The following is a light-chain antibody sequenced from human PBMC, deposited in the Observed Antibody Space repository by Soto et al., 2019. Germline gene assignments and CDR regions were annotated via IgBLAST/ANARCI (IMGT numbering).Light chain of an antibody. V-gene: IGLV1-44*01. CDR1: SSNVGSNT. CDR3: AAWDDSLNAYV. J-gene: IGLJ1*01. CDR2: SNN. Sequence: QSVLTQPPSESGNPGQRVTISCSGSSSNVGSNTVNWYQQLPGTAPKLLIYSNNQRPSGVPDRFSGSKSGTSASLAISGLQSGDEADYYCAAWDDSLNAYVFATGPKVHV.